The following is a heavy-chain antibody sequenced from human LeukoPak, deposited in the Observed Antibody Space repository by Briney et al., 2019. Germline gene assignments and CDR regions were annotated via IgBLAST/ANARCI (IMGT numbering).Heavy chain of an antibody. J-gene: IGHJ4*02. Sequence: EPSETLSLTCTVSGGSISSKYWAWVRQPPGQGLEWIGNIFSGGSPKYNPSLESRVTISMDTSRNRFSLRMISVTAADTAVYFCTRNVYGKGSDYWGQGTLVTVSS. V-gene: IGHV4-4*09. CDR1: GGSISSKY. CDR3: TRNVYGKGSDY. CDR2: IFSGGSP. D-gene: IGHD3-16*01.